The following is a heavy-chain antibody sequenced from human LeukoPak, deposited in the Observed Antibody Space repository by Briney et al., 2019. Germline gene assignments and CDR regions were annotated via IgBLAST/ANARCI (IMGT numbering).Heavy chain of an antibody. CDR2: ISSSGSTT. V-gene: IGHV3-11*01. Sequence: GGSLRLSCAVSGFTFSDYYMNWIRQAPGKGLEWVSYISSSGSTTYYADSVKGRFTISRDNSKNTLYLQMNSLRAEDTAVYYCANARGLRYFDWPADYWGQGTLVTVSS. J-gene: IGHJ4*02. D-gene: IGHD3-9*01. CDR3: ANARGLRYFDWPADY. CDR1: GFTFSDYY.